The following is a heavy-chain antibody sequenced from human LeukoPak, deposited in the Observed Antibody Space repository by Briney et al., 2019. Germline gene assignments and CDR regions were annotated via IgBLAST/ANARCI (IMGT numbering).Heavy chain of an antibody. CDR3: TTGSAFVKSGAAGDNWFDP. Sequence: GGSLRLSCAASGFTFSNAWMSWVRQAPGKGLEWVGRIKSKTDGGTTDYAAPVKGRFTISRDDSKNTLYLQMNSLKTEDTAVYYCTTGSAFVKSGAAGDNWFDPWGQGTLVTVSS. CDR2: IKSKTDGGTT. V-gene: IGHV3-15*01. J-gene: IGHJ5*02. CDR1: GFTFSNAW. D-gene: IGHD1-26*01.